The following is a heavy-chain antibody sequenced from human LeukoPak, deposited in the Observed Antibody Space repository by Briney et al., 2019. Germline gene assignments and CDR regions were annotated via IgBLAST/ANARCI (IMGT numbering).Heavy chain of an antibody. Sequence: ASVKVSCKASGYTFTSYAMHWVRQAPGQGLEWMGWISVYNSNTNYAQKLQGRVTMTTDTSTSTAYMELRSLRSDDTAVYYCARGLAVATAYYFDYWGQGTLVTVSS. CDR2: ISVYNSNT. J-gene: IGHJ4*02. D-gene: IGHD5-12*01. CDR3: ARGLAVATAYYFDY. V-gene: IGHV1-18*01. CDR1: GYTFTSYA.